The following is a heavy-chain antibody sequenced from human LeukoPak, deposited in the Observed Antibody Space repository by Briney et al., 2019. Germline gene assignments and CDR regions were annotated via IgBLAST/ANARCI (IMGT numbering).Heavy chain of an antibody. CDR2: ISGSGGST. CDR3: AKDSYNWNYGQFDY. CDR1: GFTFSSYA. Sequence: GGSLRLSCAASGFTFSSYAMSWVRQAPGKGLEWVSAISGSGGSTYYADSVKGRFTISRDNSKNTLYLQMDNLRAEDTAIYYYAKDSYNWNYGQFDYWGQGTLVTVSS. V-gene: IGHV3-23*01. J-gene: IGHJ4*02. D-gene: IGHD1-7*01.